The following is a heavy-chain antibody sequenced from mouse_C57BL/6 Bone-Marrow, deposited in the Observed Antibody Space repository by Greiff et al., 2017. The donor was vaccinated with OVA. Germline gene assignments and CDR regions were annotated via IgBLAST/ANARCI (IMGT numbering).Heavy chain of an antibody. CDR1: GYTFTSYG. CDR2: IYPRSGNT. J-gene: IGHJ2*01. CDR3: ARGRYYCLDY. V-gene: IGHV1-81*01. Sequence: QVQLKQSGAELARPGASVKLSCKASGYTFTSYGISWVKQRTGQGLEWIGEIYPRSGNTYYNEKFKGKATLTADKSSSTAYMELRSLTSEDSAVYFCARGRYYCLDYWGQGTTLTVSS. D-gene: IGHD1-1*02.